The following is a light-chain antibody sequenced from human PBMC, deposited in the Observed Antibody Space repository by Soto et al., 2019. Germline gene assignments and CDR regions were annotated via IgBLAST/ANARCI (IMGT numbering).Light chain of an antibody. Sequence: QSVRTEPASVSVSPGQSITVSCTGTSRDVGIYNLVSWYQLHPGKVPKLIIYEDTKRPSGISSRFSGSESGITAFLTISGLQAEDEADYYCCSYAGSSTYVFGTGTKVTVL. CDR3: CSYAGSSTYV. J-gene: IGLJ1*01. V-gene: IGLV2-23*01. CDR1: SRDVGIYNL. CDR2: EDT.